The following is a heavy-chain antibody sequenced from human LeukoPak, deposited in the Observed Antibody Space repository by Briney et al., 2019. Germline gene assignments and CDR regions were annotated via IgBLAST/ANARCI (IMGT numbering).Heavy chain of an antibody. CDR1: GFTFSSYA. Sequence: PGGSLRLSCAASGFTFSSYAMSWVRQAPGKGLEWVSAISGSGGGTYYSNSVKGRFTISRDNSKNTLHLQMNSLRAEDTAVYYCAKAPRYYYDSSGYPYYFDYWGQGTLVTVSS. CDR3: AKAPRYYYDSSGYPYYFDY. J-gene: IGHJ4*02. CDR2: ISGSGGGT. V-gene: IGHV3-23*01. D-gene: IGHD3-22*01.